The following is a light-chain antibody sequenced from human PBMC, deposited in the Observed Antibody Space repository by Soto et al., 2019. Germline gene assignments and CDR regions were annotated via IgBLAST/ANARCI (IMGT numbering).Light chain of an antibody. Sequence: QSVVTQPPSASGTPGQRVTIACSGSSSNIGRNTVHWYQQLPGTTPKLLIYSNDQRPSGVPDRFSGSKSGSSASLAISGLQSPDVADYYSAAWDDSLNGVVFGGGTKLTVL. CDR1: SSNIGRNT. J-gene: IGLJ2*01. CDR3: AAWDDSLNGVV. V-gene: IGLV1-44*01. CDR2: SND.